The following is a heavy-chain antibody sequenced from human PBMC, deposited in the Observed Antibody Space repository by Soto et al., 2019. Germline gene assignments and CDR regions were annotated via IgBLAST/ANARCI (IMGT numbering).Heavy chain of an antibody. V-gene: IGHV3-21*01. J-gene: IGHJ4*02. D-gene: IGHD6-19*01. CDR2: ISSSSSYI. CDR3: ARGHSGWYLVCCVDY. Sequence: GGSLRLSCAASGFTFSSYSMNWVRQAPGKGLEWVSSISSSSSYIYYADSVKGRFTISRDNAKNSLYLQMNSLRAEDTAVYYCARGHSGWYLVCCVDYWGQGTLVTVSS. CDR1: GFTFSSYS.